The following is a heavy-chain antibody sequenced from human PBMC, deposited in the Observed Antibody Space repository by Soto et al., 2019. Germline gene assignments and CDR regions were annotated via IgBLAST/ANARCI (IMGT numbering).Heavy chain of an antibody. CDR1: GGSISSGGYS. CDR2: IYHSGFT. D-gene: IGHD4-17*01. CDR3: ARAHYGDYGYGMDV. J-gene: IGHJ6*02. V-gene: IGHV4-30-2*01. Sequence: PSETLSLTCAVSGGSISSGGYSWSWIRQPPGKGLEWIGYIYHSGFTYNNPSLKSRVTISVDRSKNQFSLKLTSVTAADTAVYHCARAHYGDYGYGMDVWGQGTTVTVSS.